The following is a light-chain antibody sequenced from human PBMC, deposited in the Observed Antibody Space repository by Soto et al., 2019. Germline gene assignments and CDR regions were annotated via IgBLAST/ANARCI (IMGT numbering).Light chain of an antibody. CDR3: QQYGSSGT. Sequence: DMVMTQSPATLSVSPGESATLSCRASQSVSSHLAWYQQKPGQAPRLLIYGASTRATGIPARFSGSGSGTEFTLTISSLQSEDFAVYYCQQYGSSGTFGQGTKVDIK. CDR2: GAS. CDR1: QSVSSH. V-gene: IGKV3-15*01. J-gene: IGKJ1*01.